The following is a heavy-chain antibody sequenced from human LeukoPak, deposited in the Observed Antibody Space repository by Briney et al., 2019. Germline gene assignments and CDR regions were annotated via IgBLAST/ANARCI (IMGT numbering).Heavy chain of an antibody. Sequence: GASVKVSCKASGYTFTGYYMHWVRQAPGQGLEWMGWINPNSGGTNYAQKFQGRVTMTRDTSISTAYMELSRLRSDDTAVYYCALIPRLPLLTGDTGSYWGQGTLVTVSS. J-gene: IGHJ4*02. CDR3: ALIPRLPLLTGDTGSY. CDR2: INPNSGGT. CDR1: GYTFTGYY. D-gene: IGHD7-27*01. V-gene: IGHV1-2*02.